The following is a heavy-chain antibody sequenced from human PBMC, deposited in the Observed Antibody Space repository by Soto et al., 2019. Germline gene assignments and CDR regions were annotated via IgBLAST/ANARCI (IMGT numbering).Heavy chain of an antibody. D-gene: IGHD3-22*01. Sequence: GGSLRLSCAASGFTFSSYAMSWVRQAPGKGLEWVSAISGSGGSTYYADSVKGRFTISRDNSKNTLYLQMNSLRAEDTAVYYCAKDSEITMIVVVITGVDYWGQGTLVTVSS. V-gene: IGHV3-23*01. CDR2: ISGSGGST. CDR1: GFTFSSYA. J-gene: IGHJ4*02. CDR3: AKDSEITMIVVVITGVDY.